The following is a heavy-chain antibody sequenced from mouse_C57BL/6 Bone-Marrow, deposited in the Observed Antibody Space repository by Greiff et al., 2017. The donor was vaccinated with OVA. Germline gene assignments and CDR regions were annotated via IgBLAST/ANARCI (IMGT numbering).Heavy chain of an antibody. Sequence: QVQLQQSGPELVKPGASVKISCKASGYAFSSSWMNWVKQRPGKGLEWIGRIYPGDGDTNYNGKFKGKATLTADKSSSTAYMQLSSLTSEDSAVYVCARRENYGSSYVFANWGQGTLVTVSA. CDR1: GYAFSSSW. D-gene: IGHD1-1*01. CDR2: IYPGDGDT. V-gene: IGHV1-82*01. J-gene: IGHJ3*01. CDR3: ARRENYGSSYVFAN.